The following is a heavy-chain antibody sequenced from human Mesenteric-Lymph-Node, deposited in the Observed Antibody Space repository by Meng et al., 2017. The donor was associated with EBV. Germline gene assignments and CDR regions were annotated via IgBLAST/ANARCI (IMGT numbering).Heavy chain of an antibody. V-gene: IGHV4-39*07. CDR1: GGSIGSNHYY. D-gene: IGHD6-19*01. CDR3: ATPGSGWYYFDY. J-gene: IGHJ4*02. Sequence: QLQLQESGPGLVKPSETLSLTCTVSGGSIGSNHYYWGWICQPPGKGLEWIGSMYYNGSPSYSPSLKSRVTISVDTSKNQFSLKLNSVTAADTAVYYCATPGSGWYYFDYWGQGNLVTVSS. CDR2: MYYNGSP.